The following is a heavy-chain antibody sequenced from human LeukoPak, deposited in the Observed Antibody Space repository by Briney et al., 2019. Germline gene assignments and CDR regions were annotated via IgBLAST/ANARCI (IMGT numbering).Heavy chain of an antibody. CDR1: GGSISSSNW. Sequence: SETLSLTCAVSGGSISSSNWWSWVRQPPGKGLEWIGEIYHSGSTNYNPSLKSRVTISVDTSKNQFSLKLSSVTAADTAVYYCARDSSGWYREYYFDYWGQGTLVTVSS. CDR3: ARDSSGWYREYYFDY. J-gene: IGHJ4*02. CDR2: IYHSGST. V-gene: IGHV4-4*02. D-gene: IGHD6-19*01.